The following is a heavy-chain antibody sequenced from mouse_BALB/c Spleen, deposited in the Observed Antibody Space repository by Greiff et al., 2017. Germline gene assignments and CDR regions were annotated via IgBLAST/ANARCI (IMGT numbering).Heavy chain of an antibody. CDR1: GFSLTSYG. D-gene: IGHD1-1*01. J-gene: IGHJ4*01. CDR2: IWAGGST. CDR3: ARDGITTVVATRAMDY. V-gene: IGHV2-9*02. Sequence: QVQLKESGPGLVAPSQSLSITCTVSGFSLTSYGVHWVRQPPGQGLEWLGVIWAGGSTNYNSALMSRLSISKDNSKSQVFLKMNSLQTDDTAMYYCARDGITTVVATRAMDYWGQGTSVTVSS.